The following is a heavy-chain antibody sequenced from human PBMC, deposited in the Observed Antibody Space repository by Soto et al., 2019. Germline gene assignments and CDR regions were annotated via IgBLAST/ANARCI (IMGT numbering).Heavy chain of an antibody. CDR2: ISGSGGST. CDR1: GFTFSSYA. D-gene: IGHD3-3*01. Sequence: GGSLRLSCAASGFTFSSYAMSWVPQAPGKGLEWVSGISGSGGSTYYADSVKGRFTISRDNSKNTLYLQMNSLRAEDTAVYYCAKAEYYDFGSAHSDNWGQGALVTVSS. J-gene: IGHJ4*02. V-gene: IGHV3-23*01. CDR3: AKAEYYDFGSAHSDN.